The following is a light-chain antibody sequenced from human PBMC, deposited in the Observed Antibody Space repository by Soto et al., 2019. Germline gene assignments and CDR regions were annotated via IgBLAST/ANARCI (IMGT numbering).Light chain of an antibody. Sequence: DIVMTQSPDSLAVSLGERATINCKSSQSVLYSSNNKNYLAWYQQKPGQPPKLLIYWASTRESGVPDRFSGSGSGTDFTLTISSLQAEDVAVYYCQQYYSTPITFGQGTRWR. CDR1: QSVLYSSNNKNY. V-gene: IGKV4-1*01. CDR2: WAS. CDR3: QQYYSTPIT. J-gene: IGKJ5*01.